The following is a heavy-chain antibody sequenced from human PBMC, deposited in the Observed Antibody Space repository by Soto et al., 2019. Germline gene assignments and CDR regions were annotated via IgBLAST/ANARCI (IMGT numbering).Heavy chain of an antibody. D-gene: IGHD3-22*01. CDR2: INPADSDI. CDR3: TRPQSSGWYDY. V-gene: IGHV5-51*01. Sequence: GESLKISCKGPGYSFTIHWIAWVRQMPGEGLEWMGIINPADSDIRYSPSFQGQVSISVDKSINTAYLQWSSLKASDTATYYCTRPQSSGWYDYWGQGTLVTVSS. J-gene: IGHJ4*02. CDR1: GYSFTIHW.